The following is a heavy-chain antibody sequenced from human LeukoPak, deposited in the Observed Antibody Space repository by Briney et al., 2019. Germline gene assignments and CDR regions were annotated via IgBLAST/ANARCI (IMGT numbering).Heavy chain of an antibody. CDR1: GFTFSTYS. J-gene: IGHJ6*03. CDR3: ARASAVVAASFSGYYYYMDV. D-gene: IGHD2-15*01. V-gene: IGHV4-39*07. CDR2: IYYSGST. Sequence: PGGPLRLSCAASGFTFSTYSMNWVRQAPGKGLEWIGSIYYSGSTYYNPSLKSRVTISVDTSKNQFSLKLSSVTAADTAVYYCARASAVVAASFSGYYYYMDVWGKGTTVTVSS.